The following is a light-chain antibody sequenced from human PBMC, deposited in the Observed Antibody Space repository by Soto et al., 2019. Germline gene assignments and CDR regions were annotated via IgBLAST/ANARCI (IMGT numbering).Light chain of an antibody. V-gene: IGKV1-5*03. CDR2: KAS. Sequence: DIQMTQSPSTLSAFVGDRVTITCRASQNINTWLAWYQQKPGKAPKLLIYKASILESGVPSRFSGSGSGAEFTLTISSLQPDDFATYYCQQYESDPTWTFGQGTNVEIK. J-gene: IGKJ1*01. CDR3: QQYESDPTWT. CDR1: QNINTW.